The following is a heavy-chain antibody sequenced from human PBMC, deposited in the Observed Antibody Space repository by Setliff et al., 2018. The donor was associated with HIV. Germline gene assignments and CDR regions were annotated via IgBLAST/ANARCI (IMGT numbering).Heavy chain of an antibody. J-gene: IGHJ4*02. D-gene: IGHD3-22*01. Sequence: ASVKVSCKVSGYTFTAYYMHWVRQAPGQGLEWMGWIYPNSGGTKYAQKFQGRVTMTRDTSISTAYMELSRLRSDDTAVYYCARENSGYRAFDYWGQATLVTVSS. CDR1: GYTFTAYY. CDR2: IYPNSGGT. V-gene: IGHV1-2*02. CDR3: ARENSGYRAFDY.